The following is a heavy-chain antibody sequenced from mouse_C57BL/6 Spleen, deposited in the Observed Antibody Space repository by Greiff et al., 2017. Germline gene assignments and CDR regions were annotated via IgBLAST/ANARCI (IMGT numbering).Heavy chain of an antibody. CDR1: GYAFSSSW. CDR2: IYPGDGDT. Sequence: VQLQQSGPELVKPGASVKISCKASGYAFSSSWMNWVKQRPGKGLEWIGRIYPGDGDTNYNGKFKGKATLTADKSSSTAYMQLSSLTSEDSAVYFCARGGIRFYAMDCWGQGASVTVSS. J-gene: IGHJ4*01. CDR3: ARGGIRFYAMDC. V-gene: IGHV1-82*01. D-gene: IGHD1-1*01.